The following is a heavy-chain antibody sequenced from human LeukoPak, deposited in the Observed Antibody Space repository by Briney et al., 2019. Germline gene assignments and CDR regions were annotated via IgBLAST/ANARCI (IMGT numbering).Heavy chain of an antibody. J-gene: IGHJ4*02. CDR3: ASSGTYRFDY. Sequence: GGSLRLSCAASRFTFSNYNMNWVRQAPGKGLEWVAYISGTGRTTNYADSVKGRFTISRDNAKNSLYLQMNSLRDEDTAVYYCASSGTYRFDYWGQGTLVTISS. V-gene: IGHV3-48*02. CDR2: ISGTGRTT. CDR1: RFTFSNYN. D-gene: IGHD1-26*01.